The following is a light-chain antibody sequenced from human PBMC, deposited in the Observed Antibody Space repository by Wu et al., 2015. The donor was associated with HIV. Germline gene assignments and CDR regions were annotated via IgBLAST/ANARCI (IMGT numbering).Light chain of an antibody. V-gene: IGKV3-20*01. CDR3: QQYGSSPWT. CDR2: GSS. Sequence: EILLTQSPGTLSLSLGESATLSCRASQSVSSNFLAWYQQRPGQAPRLLIYGSSTRATGIPDRFSGGGSGTDFTLTISRLEPEDFAVYYCQQYGSSPWTFGQGTKVEIK. J-gene: IGKJ1*01. CDR1: QSVSSNF.